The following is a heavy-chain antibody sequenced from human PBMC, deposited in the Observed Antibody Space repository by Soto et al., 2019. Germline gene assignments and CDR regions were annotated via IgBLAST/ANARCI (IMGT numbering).Heavy chain of an antibody. CDR3: AKGYSVNWYAGYFYQMDV. CDR1: GFTFSSYA. V-gene: IGHV3-23*01. D-gene: IGHD2-2*02. J-gene: IGHJ6*03. Sequence: EVQLLDSGGGLVQPGYSLRLSCAASGFTFSSYAMSWVRQAPGKGLEWVSGITSGDSTHYADSVKGRFTISRDNAKNTVYLQMNMVRAEDTAVDYCAKGYSVNWYAGYFYQMDVWGKGSTVTVSS. CDR2: ITSGDST.